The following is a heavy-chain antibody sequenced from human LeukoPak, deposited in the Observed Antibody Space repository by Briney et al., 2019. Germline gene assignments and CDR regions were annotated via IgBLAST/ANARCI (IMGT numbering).Heavy chain of an antibody. CDR2: MNPNSGNT. D-gene: IGHD3-10*01. CDR3: ARGGNAVRGVLYGMDV. CDR1: GYTFTSYD. J-gene: IGHJ6*02. Sequence: VASVKVSCKASGYTFTSYDINWVRQATGQGLEWMGWMNPNSGNTGYAQKFQGRVTMTRNTSISTAYMEPSSLRSEDTAVYYCARGGNAVRGVLYGMDVWGQGTTVTVSS. V-gene: IGHV1-8*01.